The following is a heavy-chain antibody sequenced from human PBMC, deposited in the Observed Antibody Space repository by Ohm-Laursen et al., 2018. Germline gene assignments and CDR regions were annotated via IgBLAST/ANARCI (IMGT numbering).Heavy chain of an antibody. D-gene: IGHD4-17*01. CDR3: AIDLYGDLPFDI. Sequence: GTLSLTCSVYGGSFSGYYWSWIRQPAGKGLEWIGHIYTSGSTNYNPSLKSRVTMSVDTSKNQFSLKLSSVTAADTAVYYCAIDLYGDLPFDIWGQGTMVTVSS. J-gene: IGHJ3*02. CDR1: GGSFSGYY. CDR2: IYTSGST. V-gene: IGHV4-4*07.